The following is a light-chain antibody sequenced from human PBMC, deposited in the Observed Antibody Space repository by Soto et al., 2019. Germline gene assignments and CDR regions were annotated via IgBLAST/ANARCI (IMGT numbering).Light chain of an antibody. CDR1: KSDIGVYDF. J-gene: IGLJ3*02. CDR2: EVV. Sequence: QSALTQPPSASGSPGQSVTISCTGTKSDIGVYDFVSWYQQHPGKAPRLIIYEVVQRPSGVPDRFSGSKSGNTASLTVSGLQAADEADYFCCSYAGSSTLVFGGGTKVTVL. V-gene: IGLV2-8*01. CDR3: CSYAGSSTLV.